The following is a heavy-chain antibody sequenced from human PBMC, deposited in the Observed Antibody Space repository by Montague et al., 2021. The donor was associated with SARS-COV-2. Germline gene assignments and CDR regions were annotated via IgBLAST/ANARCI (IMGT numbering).Heavy chain of an antibody. CDR3: ARVHPIWFGELLLDYYYYYGMDV. J-gene: IGHJ6*02. Sequence: SETLSLTCAVSGVSISSSNWWSWVRQPPGKGLEWIGEIYHSGSTNYNPSLTSRVTISVDKSKNQFSLKLSSVTAADTAVYYCARVHPIWFGELLLDYYYYYGMDVWGQGTTVTVSS. V-gene: IGHV4-4*02. CDR1: GVSISSSNW. D-gene: IGHD3-10*01. CDR2: IYHSGST.